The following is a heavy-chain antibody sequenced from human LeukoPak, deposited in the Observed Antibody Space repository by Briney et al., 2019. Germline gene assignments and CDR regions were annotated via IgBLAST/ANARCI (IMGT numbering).Heavy chain of an antibody. D-gene: IGHD1-1*01. CDR3: ARVGNDFDP. V-gene: IGHV3-23*01. Sequence: GGSLRLSCAASGFTFTNYAMGWVRQAPGKGLEWVSTMSASGAYTYYTDSVKGRFTISRDNSKNTLYLQMNSLRADETAVYYCARVGNDFDPWGQGTLVTVSS. CDR2: MSASGAYT. CDR1: GFTFTNYA. J-gene: IGHJ5*02.